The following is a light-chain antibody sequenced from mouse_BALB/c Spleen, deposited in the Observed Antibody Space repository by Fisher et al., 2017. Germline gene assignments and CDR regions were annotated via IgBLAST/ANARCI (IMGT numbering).Light chain of an antibody. Sequence: IVMTQSTAIMSASPGEKVTMTCSASSSVSYMHWYQQKSGTSPKLLIYSTSNLASGVPSRFSGSGSGTSYSLTISRMEAEDAATYYCQQRSSYPLTFGAGTKLELK. J-gene: IGKJ5*01. CDR1: SSVSY. CDR2: STS. CDR3: QQRSSYPLT. V-gene: IGKV4-57*01.